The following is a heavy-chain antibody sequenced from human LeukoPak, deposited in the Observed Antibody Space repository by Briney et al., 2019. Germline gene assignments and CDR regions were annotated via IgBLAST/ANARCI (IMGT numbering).Heavy chain of an antibody. D-gene: IGHD3-10*01. V-gene: IGHV3-53*01. CDR1: GFTVSSNF. Sequence: GGSLRLSCAASGFTVSSNFMSWVRQAPGKGLEWVSVLYSGGDTCYADSVKGRFTISRDNSKNTLYLQMNSLRAEDTAVYYCARTSGSYLYFDFWGQGTLVTVSS. CDR2: LYSGGDT. CDR3: ARTSGSYLYFDF. J-gene: IGHJ4*02.